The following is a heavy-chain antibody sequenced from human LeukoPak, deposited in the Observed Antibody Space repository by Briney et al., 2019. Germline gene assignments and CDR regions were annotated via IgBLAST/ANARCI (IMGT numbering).Heavy chain of an antibody. J-gene: IGHJ4*02. CDR1: GYTFTGYY. D-gene: IGHD6-19*01. Sequence: GASVKVSCKASGYTFTGYYMHWVRQAPGQGLEWMGWISAYNGNTNYAQKLQGRATMTTDTSTRTAYMELRSLRSDDTAVYYCARDGALIAVAGVDYWGQGTLVTVSS. CDR2: ISAYNGNT. V-gene: IGHV1-18*04. CDR3: ARDGALIAVAGVDY.